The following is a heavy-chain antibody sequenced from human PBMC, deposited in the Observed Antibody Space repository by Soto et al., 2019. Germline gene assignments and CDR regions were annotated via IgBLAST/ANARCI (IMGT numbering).Heavy chain of an antibody. D-gene: IGHD3-9*01. CDR3: ARVGGFYDILTVYYRVAPFDY. CDR2: IKQDGSEK. V-gene: IGHV3-7*01. Sequence: PGGSLILSCAASRFTFSSYWMSWVRQAPGKGLEWVANIKQDGSEKYYVDFVKGRFTISRDNAKNSLYLQMNSLRAEDTAVYYCARVGGFYDILTVYYRVAPFDYGGQGPLVTVSS. J-gene: IGHJ4*02. CDR1: RFTFSSYW.